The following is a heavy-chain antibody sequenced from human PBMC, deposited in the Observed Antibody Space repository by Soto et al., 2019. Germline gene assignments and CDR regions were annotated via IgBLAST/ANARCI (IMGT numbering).Heavy chain of an antibody. D-gene: IGHD2-8*01. Sequence: SETLSLTCAVSGGSISSHNWWSWVRQPPGKGLEWIGEIYHSGGTNYNPSLKSRVIMSVVPSKNLFSLTLNSVTAAATAFYYCARVQTPPILGYCTNGVCPQGWFDPWGQGTLVTVSS. J-gene: IGHJ5*02. CDR1: GGSISSHNW. CDR3: ARVQTPPILGYCTNGVCPQGWFDP. V-gene: IGHV4-4*02. CDR2: IYHSGGT.